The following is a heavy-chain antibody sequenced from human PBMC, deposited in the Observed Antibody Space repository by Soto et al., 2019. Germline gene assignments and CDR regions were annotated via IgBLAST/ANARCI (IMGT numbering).Heavy chain of an antibody. D-gene: IGHD3-22*01. CDR2: IIPIFGTA. V-gene: IGHV1-69*13. Sequence: ASVKVSCKASGGTLSSYAISWVRQAPGQGLEWMGGIIPIFGTANYAQKFQGRVTITADESTSTAYMELSSLRSEDTAVYYCARSFYYDSSGSFDYWGQGTLVTVSS. CDR1: GGTLSSYA. J-gene: IGHJ4*02. CDR3: ARSFYYDSSGSFDY.